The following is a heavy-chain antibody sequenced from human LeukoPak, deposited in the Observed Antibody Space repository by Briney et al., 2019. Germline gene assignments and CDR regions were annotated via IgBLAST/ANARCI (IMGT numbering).Heavy chain of an antibody. CDR2: INHSGST. V-gene: IGHV4-34*01. D-gene: IGHD6-13*01. CDR1: GGSFSGYY. Sequence: SETLSLTCAVYGGSFSGYYWSWIRQPPGKGLEWIGEINHSGSTNYNPSLKSRVTISVDTSKNQFSLKLSSVTAADTAVYYCASMPSKYSSSWYRYYYYYYMDVWGKGTTVTVSS. CDR3: ASMPSKYSSSWYRYYYYYYMDV. J-gene: IGHJ6*03.